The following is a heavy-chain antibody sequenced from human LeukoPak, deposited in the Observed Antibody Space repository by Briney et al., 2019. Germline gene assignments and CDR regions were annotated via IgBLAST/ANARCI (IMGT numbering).Heavy chain of an antibody. CDR3: ARVRVPVRFLEWLPAEKYYYYYYMDV. V-gene: IGHV4-59*01. CDR1: GGSISSYY. D-gene: IGHD3-3*01. Sequence: SETLSLTCTVSGGSISSYYWSWIRQPPGKGLEWIGYIYYSGSTNYNPSLKSRVNISVDTSENQFSLKLSSVTAADTAVYYCARVRVPVRFLEWLPAEKYYYYYYMDVWGKGTTVTVSS. J-gene: IGHJ6*03. CDR2: IYYSGST.